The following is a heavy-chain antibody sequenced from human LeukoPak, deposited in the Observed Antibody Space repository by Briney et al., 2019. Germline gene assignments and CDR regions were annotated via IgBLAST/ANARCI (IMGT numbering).Heavy chain of an antibody. D-gene: IGHD2-15*01. CDR1: GFTFSSYA. J-gene: IGHJ3*02. Sequence: GGSLRLSCAASGFTFSSYAMHWVRQAPGKWLEWVAVISYDGSNKYYADSVKGRFTISRDNSKNTLYLQMNSLRAEDTAVYYCARDYCSGGSCYAGDAFDIWGQGTMVTVSS. CDR2: ISYDGSNK. CDR3: ARDYCSGGSCYAGDAFDI. V-gene: IGHV3-30*04.